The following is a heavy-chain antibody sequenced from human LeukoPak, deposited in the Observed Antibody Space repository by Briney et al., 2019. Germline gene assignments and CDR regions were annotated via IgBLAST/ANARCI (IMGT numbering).Heavy chain of an antibody. CDR1: GFTFSSYA. V-gene: IGHV3-23*01. CDR3: ARDGTYYYDSSGFDP. J-gene: IGHJ5*02. D-gene: IGHD3-22*01. CDR2: LSGSGGST. Sequence: GGSLRLSCAASGFTFSSYAMSWVRQAPGKGLEWVSALSGSGGSTYYADSVKGRFTSSRDNSKTTLYLQMNSLRAEDTAVYYCARDGTYYYDSSGFDPWGQGTLVTVSS.